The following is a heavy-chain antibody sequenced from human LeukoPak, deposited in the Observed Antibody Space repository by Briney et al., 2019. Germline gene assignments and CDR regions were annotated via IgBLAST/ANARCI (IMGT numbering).Heavy chain of an antibody. D-gene: IGHD1-26*01. CDR1: GGSISSGSYY. Sequence: PSETLSLTCTVSGGSISSGSYYWSWIRQPAGKGLEWIGRIYTSGSTNYNPSLKSRVTISVDTSKNQFSLKLSSVTAADTAVYYCARLGVGATTAFFDYWGQGTLVTVSS. V-gene: IGHV4-61*02. CDR2: IYTSGST. CDR3: ARLGVGATTAFFDY. J-gene: IGHJ4*02.